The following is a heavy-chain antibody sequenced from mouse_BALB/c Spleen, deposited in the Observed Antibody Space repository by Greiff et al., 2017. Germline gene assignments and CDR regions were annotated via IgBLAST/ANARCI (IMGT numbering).Heavy chain of an antibody. D-gene: IGHD2-1*01. Sequence: EVQLVESGPGLVKPSQSLSLTCTVTGYSITSDYAWNWIRQFPGNKLEWMGYISYSGSTSYNPSLKSRISITRDTSKNQFFLQLNSVTTEDTATYYCARRPIYPYYAMDYWGQGTSVTVSS. CDR1: GYSITSDYA. V-gene: IGHV3-2*02. CDR3: ARRPIYPYYAMDY. J-gene: IGHJ4*01. CDR2: ISYSGST.